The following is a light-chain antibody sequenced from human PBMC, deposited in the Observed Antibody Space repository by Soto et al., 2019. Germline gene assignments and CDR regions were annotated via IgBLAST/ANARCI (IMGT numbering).Light chain of an antibody. CDR3: SSWDDSLDGPV. CDR2: SIN. Sequence: QSVLTQPPSASATPGQTVTISCSGRYSNIGSNFVSWYQRLPGTAPKLLIYSINQRPSGVPDRFSGSKSGTSASLTISGLQSEDEADYFCSSWDDSLDGPVFGGGTKLPVL. CDR1: YSNIGSNF. V-gene: IGLV1-44*01. J-gene: IGLJ3*02.